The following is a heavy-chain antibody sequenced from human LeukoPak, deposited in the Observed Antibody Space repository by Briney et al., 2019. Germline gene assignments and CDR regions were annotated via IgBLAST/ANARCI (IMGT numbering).Heavy chain of an antibody. Sequence: SEPLSLTCTVSGGSISSSYWSWIRQPAGKGLEWIGRIYISGTTNYNPSLKSRVTMSVDTSKNQFSLKVTSVTAADTAVYYCARWVSHGFDVWGQGTTVTVSS. CDR1: GGSISSSY. J-gene: IGHJ3*01. V-gene: IGHV4-4*07. CDR2: IYISGTT. CDR3: ARWVSHGFDV.